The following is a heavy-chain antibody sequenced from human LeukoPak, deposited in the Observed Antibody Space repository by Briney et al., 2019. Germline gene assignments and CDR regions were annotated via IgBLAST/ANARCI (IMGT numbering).Heavy chain of an antibody. CDR1: GGTFSSYA. J-gene: IGHJ4*02. D-gene: IGHD5-24*01. V-gene: IGHV1-69*13. Sequence: SVKVSCKASGGTFSSYAISWVRQAPGQGLEWMGGIIPTFGTANYAQKFQGKVTITADESTSTAYMELSSLRSEDTAVYYCARDLGSRDGYNPPNLFDSWGQGTPVTVSS. CDR2: IIPTFGTA. CDR3: ARDLGSRDGYNPPNLFDS.